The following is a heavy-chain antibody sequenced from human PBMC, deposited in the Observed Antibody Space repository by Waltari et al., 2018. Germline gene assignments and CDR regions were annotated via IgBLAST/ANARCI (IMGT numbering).Heavy chain of an antibody. CDR3: ARGLAYYNSGWYALDY. J-gene: IGHJ4*02. V-gene: IGHV3-48*03. CDR1: GFTFSSYE. CDR2: ISSIGTTI. Sequence: EVQLVESGGGLVQPGGSLRLSCAASGFTFSSYEMNWVRQAPGKGREWVSYISSIGTTIYYTDSVKGRFTISRDNAKNSVYLQMNSLRAEDTAVYYCARGLAYYNSGWYALDYWGQGTLVTVSS. D-gene: IGHD6-19*01.